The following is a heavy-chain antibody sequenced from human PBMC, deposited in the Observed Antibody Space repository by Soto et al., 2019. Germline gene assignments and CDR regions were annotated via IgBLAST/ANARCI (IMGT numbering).Heavy chain of an antibody. CDR2: IYYTGST. J-gene: IGHJ4*02. V-gene: IGHV4-31*03. CDR1: VGSIYTGGFY. Sequence: PSKTLSLTCTVSVGSIYTGGFYWSWIRQLPGKGLEWLGYIYYTGSTQYTPSLKSRLTISTDTSDNQFSLRLSSVTAADTAVYYCATSLVTSRARVDYWGQGTLVTVSS. D-gene: IGHD1-26*01. CDR3: ATSLVTSRARVDY.